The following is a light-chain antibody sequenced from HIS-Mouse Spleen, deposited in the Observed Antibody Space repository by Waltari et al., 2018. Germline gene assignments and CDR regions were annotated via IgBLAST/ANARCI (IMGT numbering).Light chain of an antibody. V-gene: IGKV1-39*01. CDR1: QSISSY. CDR3: QQSYSTPRT. J-gene: IGKJ1*01. Sequence: DIQMTQSPSSLSASVGDRVTITCRASQSISSYLNWYQQKPGKAPKLRIYAESSLQSGVPSRFSGSGSGTDFTLTISSLQPEDFATYYCQQSYSTPRTFGQGTKVEIK. CDR2: AES.